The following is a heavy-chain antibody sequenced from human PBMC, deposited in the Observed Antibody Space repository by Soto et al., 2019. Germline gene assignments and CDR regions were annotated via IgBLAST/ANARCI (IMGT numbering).Heavy chain of an antibody. D-gene: IGHD3-9*01. CDR3: ARRVSDYDILTGYYTPAESDYYGMDV. J-gene: IGHJ6*02. V-gene: IGHV3-33*01. CDR2: IWYDGSNK. CDR1: GFTFSSYG. Sequence: QVQLVESGGGVVQPGRSLRLSCAASGFTFSSYGMHWVRQAPGKGLEWVAVIWYDGSNKYYADSVKGRVTISRDNSKNTLNLQMNSLRAEDTAVYYCARRVSDYDILTGYYTPAESDYYGMDVWGQGTTVTVSS.